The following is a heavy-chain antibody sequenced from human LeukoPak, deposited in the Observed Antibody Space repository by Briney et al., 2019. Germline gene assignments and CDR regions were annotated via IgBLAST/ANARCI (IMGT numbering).Heavy chain of an antibody. J-gene: IGHJ4*02. Sequence: PSETLSLTCIVSGGSISSGGYYWSWLRQHPGKGLEWIGYIYSSGSTYYNPSLTSRVTISVDTSKNQFSLKLSSVTAADTAVYYCATIVPGTSNYFDYWGQGTLVTVSS. CDR3: ATIVPGTSNYFDY. CDR1: GGSISSGGYY. CDR2: IYSSGST. D-gene: IGHD6-19*01. V-gene: IGHV4-31*03.